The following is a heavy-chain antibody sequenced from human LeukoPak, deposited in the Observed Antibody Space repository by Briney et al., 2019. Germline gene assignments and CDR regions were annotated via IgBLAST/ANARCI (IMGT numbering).Heavy chain of an antibody. CDR2: VSYDGGNE. D-gene: IGHD5-18*01. CDR3: ATTPRGYIYGNPDY. CDR1: GFTFSDFA. V-gene: IGHV3-30-3*01. Sequence: GGSLRPSCAASGFTFSDFAMHWVRQAPGKGLEWVAVVSYDGGNEYYADSVKGRFTISRDNSKNTLYLQMNSLGAEDTAVYYCATTPRGYIYGNPDYWGQGTLVTVSS. J-gene: IGHJ4*02.